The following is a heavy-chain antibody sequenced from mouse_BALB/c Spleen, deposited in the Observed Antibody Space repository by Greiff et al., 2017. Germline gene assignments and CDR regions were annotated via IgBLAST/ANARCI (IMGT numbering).Heavy chain of an antibody. CDR3: AREYYGSSLGYFDV. CDR1: GFTFSSYA. Sequence: EVKLMESGGGLVKPGGSLKLSCAASGFTFSSYAMSWVRQTPEKRLEWVASISSGGSTYYPDSVKGRFTISRDNARNILYLQMSSLRSEDTAMYYCAREYYGSSLGYFDVWGAGTTVTVSS. D-gene: IGHD1-1*01. J-gene: IGHJ1*01. CDR2: ISSGGST. V-gene: IGHV5-6-5*01.